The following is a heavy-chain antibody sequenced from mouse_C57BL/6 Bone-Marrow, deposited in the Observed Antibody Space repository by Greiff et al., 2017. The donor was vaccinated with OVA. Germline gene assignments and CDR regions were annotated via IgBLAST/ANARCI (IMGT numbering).Heavy chain of an antibody. CDR1: GFNIKDDY. CDR2: IDPENGDT. Sequence: EVQLQQSGAELVRPGASVKLSCTASGFNIKDDYMHWVKVRPEQGLEWIGLIDPENGDTEYASKFQGKATITADTSSKTVYLHLSSLTSEDTAVYYCTTYRYWGQGTTLTVSS. CDR3: TTYRY. V-gene: IGHV14-4*01. J-gene: IGHJ2*01.